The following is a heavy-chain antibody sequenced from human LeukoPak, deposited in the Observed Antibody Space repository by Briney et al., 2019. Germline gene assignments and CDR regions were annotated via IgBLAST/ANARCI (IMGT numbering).Heavy chain of an antibody. CDR1: GFTFSSYV. CDR2: ISTSGGNT. J-gene: IGHJ4*02. CDR3: AKGRGYCTGGSCYSDY. V-gene: IGHV3-23*01. Sequence: GGSLRLSCAASGFTFSSYVMSWVRQAPGKGLEWVSSISTSGGNTYYADSVKGRFTISRDNSKNTLYLQMNSLRVEDTAIYYCAKGRGYCTGGSCYSDYWGQGTLVTVSS. D-gene: IGHD2-15*01.